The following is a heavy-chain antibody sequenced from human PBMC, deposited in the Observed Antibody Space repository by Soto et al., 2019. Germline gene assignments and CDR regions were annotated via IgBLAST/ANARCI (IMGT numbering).Heavy chain of an antibody. J-gene: IGHJ3*02. CDR3: ARAEIVAVTATDAFDI. CDR2: INHSGST. CDR1: GGSFSGYH. Sequence: PSETLSRTYAVYGGSFSGYHWSWLRPTPWKGLEWIGEINHSGSTNYNPSLKSRVTISVDTSKNQFSLKLSSVTAADTAVYYCARAEIVAVTATDAFDIWGQGTMVTVSS. V-gene: IGHV4-34*01. D-gene: IGHD2-21*02.